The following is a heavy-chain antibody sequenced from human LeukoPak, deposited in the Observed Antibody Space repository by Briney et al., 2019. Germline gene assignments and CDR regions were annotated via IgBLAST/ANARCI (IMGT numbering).Heavy chain of an antibody. D-gene: IGHD3-3*01. CDR3: ATRSTIFGVVIRH. J-gene: IGHJ1*01. CDR1: GGSFSGYY. Sequence: PSETLSLTCAVYGGSFSGYYWSWIRQPPGKGLEWIGEINHSGSTNYNPSLKSRVTISVDTSKNQFSLKLSSVTAADTAVYYCATRSTIFGVVIRHWGQGTLVTVSS. CDR2: INHSGST. V-gene: IGHV4-34*01.